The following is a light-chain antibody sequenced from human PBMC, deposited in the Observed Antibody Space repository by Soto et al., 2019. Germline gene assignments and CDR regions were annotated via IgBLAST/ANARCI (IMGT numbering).Light chain of an antibody. CDR2: EVN. Sequence: QSDLTQPPSASGSPGQSVTISCTGTSSDVGGYNYVSWYQQHPGKAPKLMIYEVNKRPSGVPDRFSGSKSGNTASLTVSGLQAEDEADYYCSSYAGSNNLRNVFGTGTKLTVL. V-gene: IGLV2-8*01. CDR3: SSYAGSNNLRNV. J-gene: IGLJ1*01. CDR1: SSDVGGYNY.